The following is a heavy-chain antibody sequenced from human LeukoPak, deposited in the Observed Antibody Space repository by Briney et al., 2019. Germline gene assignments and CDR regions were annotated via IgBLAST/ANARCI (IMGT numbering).Heavy chain of an antibody. D-gene: IGHD2-2*01. V-gene: IGHV4-30-2*01. CDR3: ARVVLRASSYFDY. J-gene: IGHJ4*02. CDR1: GGSIRSGGYS. Sequence: KDSETLSLTCAVSGGSIRSGGYSWSWIRQPPGKGLEWIGYIYHSGSTYCNPSLKSRVTISVDRSKNQFPLKLSSLTAADTAVYYCARVVLRASSYFDYWGQGTLVTVSS. CDR2: IYHSGST.